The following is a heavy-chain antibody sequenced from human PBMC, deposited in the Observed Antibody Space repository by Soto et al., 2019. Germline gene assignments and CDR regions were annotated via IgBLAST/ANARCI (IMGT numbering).Heavy chain of an antibody. J-gene: IGHJ6*02. D-gene: IGHD3-16*01. V-gene: IGHV3-64D*06. Sequence: EVQLVESGGGLVQPGGSLRLSCSASGFTFNKFAMHWVRQAPGTGLEYVSAISDTGASKFHAEFVKGRFSMSRDNSKDTLFLQISSLRVAATSVYYCVKGNRGESWSYYKGVDVWGQGHTVTVSS. CDR1: GFTFNKFA. CDR3: VKGNRGESWSYYKGVDV. CDR2: ISDTGASK.